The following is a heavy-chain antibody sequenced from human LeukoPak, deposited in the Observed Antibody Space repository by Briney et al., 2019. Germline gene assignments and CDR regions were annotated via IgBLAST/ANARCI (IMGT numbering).Heavy chain of an antibody. D-gene: IGHD3-22*01. CDR1: GYSISSGYY. V-gene: IGHV4-38-2*02. J-gene: IGHJ5*02. CDR2: IYHSGST. Sequence: SETLSLACTVSGYSISSGYYWGWIRQPPGKGLEWIGSIYHSGSTYYNPSLKSRVTISVDTSKNQFSLKLSSVTAADTAVYYCAREGGVVVPAAMPDDDYDSSGYYYRVTWFDPWGQGTLVTVSS. CDR3: AREGGVVVPAAMPDDDYDSSGYYYRVTWFDP.